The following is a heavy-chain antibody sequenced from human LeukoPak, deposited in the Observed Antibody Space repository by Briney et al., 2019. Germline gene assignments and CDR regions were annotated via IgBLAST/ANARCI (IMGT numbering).Heavy chain of an antibody. J-gene: IGHJ4*02. D-gene: IGHD3-9*01. Sequence: SETLSLTCAVSGSSISSSNWWSWVRPPPGKGLEWIGEINHSGSTNYNPSLKSRVTISVDTSKNQFSLKLSSVTAADTAVYYCARGSPPALRYFDWLLKGFDYWGQGTLVTVSS. CDR3: ARGSPPALRYFDWLLKGFDY. CDR1: GSSISSSNW. V-gene: IGHV4-4*02. CDR2: INHSGST.